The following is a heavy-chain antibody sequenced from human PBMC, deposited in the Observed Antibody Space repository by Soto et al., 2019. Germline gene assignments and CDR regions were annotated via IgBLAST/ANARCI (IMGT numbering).Heavy chain of an antibody. CDR3: ARGITGTVTYYYGLDV. CDR2: IIPIFGTR. J-gene: IGHJ6*02. Sequence: GASVKVSCKASGGTFSNYAITWVRQAPGQGLEWLGRIIPIFGTRDYAQKFHGRVTITADESTSTAYMELSSLRSEDTAVYYCARGITGTVTYYYGLDVWGQGTTVTVSS. CDR1: GGTFSNYA. D-gene: IGHD1-20*01. V-gene: IGHV1-69*13.